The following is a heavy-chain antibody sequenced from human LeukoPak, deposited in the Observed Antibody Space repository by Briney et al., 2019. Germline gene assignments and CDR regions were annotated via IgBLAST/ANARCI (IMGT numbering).Heavy chain of an antibody. J-gene: IGHJ3*02. Sequence: ASVKVSCKASGGTFSSYAISWVRQAPGQGLEWMGGIIPIFGTANYAQKFQGRVTITADESTSTAYMELSSLRSDDTAVYYCAGPRPVVVVTTDSFDAFDIWGQGTMVTVSS. V-gene: IGHV1-69*01. D-gene: IGHD3-22*01. CDR2: IIPIFGTA. CDR3: AGPRPVVVVTTDSFDAFDI. CDR1: GGTFSSYA.